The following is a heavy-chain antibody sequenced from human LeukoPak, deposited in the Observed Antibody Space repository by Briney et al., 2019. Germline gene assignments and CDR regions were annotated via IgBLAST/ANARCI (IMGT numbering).Heavy chain of an antibody. CDR2: IYYSGST. V-gene: IGHV4-39*01. D-gene: IGHD4-17*01. J-gene: IGHJ3*01. CDR3: ARTYGDYDDAFDV. Sequence: SETLSLTCTVSGGCISSSTYYWGWIRQPPGKGLEWIGSIYYSGSTYNNPSLKSRVTIFVDTSKNQFSLKLSSVTATDTAVYYCARTYGDYDDAFDVWGQGTMVTVSS. CDR1: GGCISSSTYY.